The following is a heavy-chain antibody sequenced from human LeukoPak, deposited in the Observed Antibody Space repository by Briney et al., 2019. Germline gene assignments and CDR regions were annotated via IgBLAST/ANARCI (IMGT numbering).Heavy chain of an antibody. CDR1: GYTFTSNY. D-gene: IGHD6-6*01. CDR3: ARESGSYSSSYRFDS. J-gene: IGHJ4*02. CDR2: ISPSGGST. Sequence: ASVKVSCKAFGYTFTSNYMHWVRQAPGQGPEWMGVISPSGGSTTYAQKFQGRVTLTRDMSTSTDYLELSSLRSEDTAVYYCARESGSYSSSYRFDSWGQGTLVTVSS. V-gene: IGHV1-46*01.